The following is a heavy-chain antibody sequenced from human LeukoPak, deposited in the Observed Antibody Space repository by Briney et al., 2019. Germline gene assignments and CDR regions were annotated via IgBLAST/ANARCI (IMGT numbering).Heavy chain of an antibody. D-gene: IGHD3-22*01. CDR1: GYTLTELS. CDR2: FVPEDGET. Sequence: ASVKVSCKVSGYTLTELSMHWVRQAPGKGLEWMGGFVPEDGETIYAQKFQGRVTMTEDTSTDTAYMELSSLRSEDTAVYYCATGVPYYYDSSGGSFDYWGQGTLVTVSS. J-gene: IGHJ4*02. CDR3: ATGVPYYYDSSGGSFDY. V-gene: IGHV1-24*01.